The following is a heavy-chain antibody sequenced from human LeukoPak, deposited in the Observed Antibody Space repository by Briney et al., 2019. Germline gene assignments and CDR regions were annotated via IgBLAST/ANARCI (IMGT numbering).Heavy chain of an antibody. V-gene: IGHV3-30*04. CDR3: ARDNLRGGRELYYFDY. J-gene: IGHJ4*02. CDR2: ISYDGSNK. CDR1: GFTFSSYA. D-gene: IGHD1-26*01. Sequence: RTGGSLRLSCAASGFTFSSYAMHWVRQAPGKGLEWVAVISYDGSNKYYADSVKGRFTISRDNSKNTLYLQMNSLRAEDTAVYYCARDNLRGGRELYYFDYWGQGTLVTVSS.